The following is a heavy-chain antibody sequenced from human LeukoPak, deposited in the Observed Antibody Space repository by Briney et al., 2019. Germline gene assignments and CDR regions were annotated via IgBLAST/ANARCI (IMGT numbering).Heavy chain of an antibody. Sequence: GGSLRLSCAASGFTFSSYGMHWVRQAPGKGLEWVAVIWYDGSNKYYADSVKGRFTISRDNSKNTLYLQMNSLRAEDTAVYYCARWSGIYYDSSGDFDYWGQGTLVTVSS. CDR3: ARWSGIYYDSSGDFDY. J-gene: IGHJ4*02. CDR1: GFTFSSYG. CDR2: IWYDGSNK. V-gene: IGHV3-33*01. D-gene: IGHD3-22*01.